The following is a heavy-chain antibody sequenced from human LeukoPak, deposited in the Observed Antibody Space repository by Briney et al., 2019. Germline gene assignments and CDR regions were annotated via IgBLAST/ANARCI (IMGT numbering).Heavy chain of an antibody. CDR2: MNPNSGNT. D-gene: IGHD3-22*01. CDR1: GYTFSTYD. CDR3: ARRSDYYDSSSYRY. Sequence: ASVKVSCKASGYTFSTYDINWVRHVTGQGLEWIGWMNPNSGNTGYAQKFQGRVTMTRDTSTSTAYMELSSLRSEDTAVYYCARRSDYYDSSSYRYWGQGSQVFVS. V-gene: IGHV1-8*01. J-gene: IGHJ4*02.